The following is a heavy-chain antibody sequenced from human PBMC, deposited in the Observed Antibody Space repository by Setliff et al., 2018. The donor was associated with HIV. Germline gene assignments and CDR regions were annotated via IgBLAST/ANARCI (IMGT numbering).Heavy chain of an antibody. CDR2: VSYSGAT. J-gene: IGHJ4*02. V-gene: IGHV4-39*07. CDR1: GGSSIANTFA. CDR3: ARGPPFAY. Sequence: PSETLSLTCSVSGGSSIANTFASTWIRQSPGKGLEYIGDVSYSGATMYTNYNPSLESRVTVSEDTSRHQFSLKLTSVTADGTGIYYCARGPPFAYWGQGLLVTVSS.